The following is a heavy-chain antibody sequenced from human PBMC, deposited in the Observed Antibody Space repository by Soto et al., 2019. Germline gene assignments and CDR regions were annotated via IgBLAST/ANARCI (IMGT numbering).Heavy chain of an antibody. CDR1: GFTFTSYA. Sequence: PGGSLRLSCAASGFTFTSYAMHWVRQGPGKGLEWVAVISYDGNNKYYADSVKGRFTISRDNSKNTLYLQMNSLRAEDTAVYYCARWGPGGEYYDFWSGYSLDYWGQGTLVTAPQ. V-gene: IGHV3-30-3*01. J-gene: IGHJ4*02. CDR3: ARWGPGGEYYDFWSGYSLDY. CDR2: ISYDGNNK. D-gene: IGHD3-3*01.